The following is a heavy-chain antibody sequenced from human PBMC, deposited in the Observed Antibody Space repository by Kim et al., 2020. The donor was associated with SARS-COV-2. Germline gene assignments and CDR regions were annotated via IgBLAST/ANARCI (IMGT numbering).Heavy chain of an antibody. V-gene: IGHV1-18*01. D-gene: IGHD3-9*01. CDR2: ISVYNGNT. J-gene: IGHJ4*02. Sequence: ASVKVSCKPSGYTFTSYGISWVRQAPGQGLEWMGWISVYNGNTNYAQKLQGRVTMTTDTSTSTAYMELRSLRSDDTAVYYCARDGGGLRYFPWLLSTPDYWGQGTLVTVSS. CDR3: ARDGGGLRYFPWLLSTPDY. CDR1: GYTFTSYG.